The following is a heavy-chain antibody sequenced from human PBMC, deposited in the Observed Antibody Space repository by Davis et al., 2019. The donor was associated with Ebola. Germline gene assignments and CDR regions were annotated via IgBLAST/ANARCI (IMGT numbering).Heavy chain of an antibody. J-gene: IGHJ5*02. CDR2: ISSSSSYI. CDR1: GFTFSSYS. V-gene: IGHV3-21*03. Sequence: GESLKISCAASGFTFSSYSMNWVRQAPGKGLEWVSSISSSSSYIYYADSVKGRFTISRDNAKNSLYLQMNSLRAEDTAVYCCARDEGFTAARDNNNWFDPWGQGKLVTVSS. CDR3: ARDEGFTAARDNNNWFDP. D-gene: IGHD6-6*01.